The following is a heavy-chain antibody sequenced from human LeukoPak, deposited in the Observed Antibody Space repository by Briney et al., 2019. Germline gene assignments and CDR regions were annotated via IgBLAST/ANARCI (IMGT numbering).Heavy chain of an antibody. CDR1: GGSFSGYY. CDR2: INHSGST. Sequence: PSETLPLTCAVYGGSFSGYYWSWIRQPPGKGLEWMGEINHSGSTNYNPSLKSRVTISVDTSKNQFSLKLSSVTAADTAVYYCARGVRFLVSYYYMDVWGKGTTVTVSS. CDR3: ARGVRFLVSYYYMDV. D-gene: IGHD3-3*01. V-gene: IGHV4-34*01. J-gene: IGHJ6*03.